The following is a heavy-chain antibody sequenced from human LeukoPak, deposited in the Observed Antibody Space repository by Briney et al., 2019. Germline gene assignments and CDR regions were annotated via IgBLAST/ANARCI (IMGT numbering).Heavy chain of an antibody. V-gene: IGHV4-34*01. CDR3: ARVRGSGSYSFWFDP. CDR2: IYYSGST. D-gene: IGHD3-10*01. CDR1: GESFSGYY. J-gene: IGHJ5*02. Sequence: SETLSLTCAVYGESFSGYYWTWIRQSPGKGLEWIGYIYYSGSTYYNPSLKSRVTVSVDTSKNQFSLKLSSVTAADTAVYYCARVRGSGSYSFWFDPWGQGTLVTVSS.